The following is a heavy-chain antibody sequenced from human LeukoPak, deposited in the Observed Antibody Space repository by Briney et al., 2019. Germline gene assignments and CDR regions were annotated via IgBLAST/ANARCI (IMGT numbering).Heavy chain of an antibody. D-gene: IGHD3/OR15-3a*01. CDR3: ARVGPRRAFMGWFDP. CDR2: IYYSGST. J-gene: IGHJ5*02. V-gene: IGHV4-39*07. CDR1: GGSISSSSYY. Sequence: PSETLSLTCTVSGGSISSSSYYWGWIRQPPGKGLEWIGSIYYSGSTYYNPSLKSRVTISVDTSKNQFSLKLSSVTAADTAVYYCARVGPRRAFMGWFDPWGQGTLVTVSS.